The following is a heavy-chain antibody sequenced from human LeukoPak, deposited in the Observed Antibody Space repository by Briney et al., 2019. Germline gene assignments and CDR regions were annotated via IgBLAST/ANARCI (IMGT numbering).Heavy chain of an antibody. Sequence: GGSLRLSCAASGFTVSSNYMSWVRQAPGKGLEWVSVIYSGGGTYYADSVKGRFTISRDNSKNTLYLQMNSLRAEDTAVYYCARELRYFDWTYWYFDLWGRGTLVTVSS. J-gene: IGHJ2*01. V-gene: IGHV3-53*01. CDR1: GFTVSSNY. D-gene: IGHD3-9*01. CDR2: IYSGGGT. CDR3: ARELRYFDWTYWYFDL.